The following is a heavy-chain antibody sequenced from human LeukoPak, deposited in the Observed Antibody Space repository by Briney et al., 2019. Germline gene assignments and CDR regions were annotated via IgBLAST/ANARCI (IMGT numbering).Heavy chain of an antibody. J-gene: IGHJ6*03. V-gene: IGHV1-69*13. CDR1: GGTFSSYA. CDR2: IIPIFGTA. Sequence: ASVKVSCKASGGTFSSYAISWVRQAPGQGLEWMGGIIPIFGTANYAQKFQGRVTITADESTSTAYMELSSLRSEDTAVYYCAISGNYGSGSYYPYYYYYYMDVWGKGTTVTISS. CDR3: AISGNYGSGSYYPYYYYYYMDV. D-gene: IGHD3-10*01.